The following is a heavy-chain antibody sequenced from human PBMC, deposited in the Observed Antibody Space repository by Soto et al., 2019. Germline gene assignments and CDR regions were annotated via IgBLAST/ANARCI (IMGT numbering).Heavy chain of an antibody. Sequence: QVQLQESGPGLVKPSETLSLTCTVSGGSISSYYWSWIRQPPGKGLEWIGYIYYSGSTNYNPSLKSRVTISVDTSKNQFSLKLSSVTAADTAVYYCARDQHYDSSGYDDDAFDIWGQGTMVTVSS. V-gene: IGHV4-59*01. CDR1: GGSISSYY. D-gene: IGHD3-22*01. J-gene: IGHJ3*02. CDR2: IYYSGST. CDR3: ARDQHYDSSGYDDDAFDI.